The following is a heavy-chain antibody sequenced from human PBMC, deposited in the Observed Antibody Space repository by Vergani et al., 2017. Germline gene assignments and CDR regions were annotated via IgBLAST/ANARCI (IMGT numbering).Heavy chain of an antibody. V-gene: IGHV3-30*02. Sequence: VQLVESGGGLVQPGRSLRLSCTASGFTFGDYALSWVRQAPGKGLEWVAFIRYDGSNKYYADSVKGRFTISRDNSKNTLYLQMNSLRAEDTAVYYCAKDRIYYGSGSQVPDYWGQGTLVTVSS. CDR3: AKDRIYYGSGSQVPDY. D-gene: IGHD3-10*01. CDR2: IRYDGSNK. J-gene: IGHJ4*02. CDR1: GFTFGDYA.